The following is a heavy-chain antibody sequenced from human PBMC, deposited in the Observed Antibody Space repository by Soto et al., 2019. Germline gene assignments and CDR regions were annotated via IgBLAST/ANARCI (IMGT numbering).Heavy chain of an antibody. D-gene: IGHD4-17*01. CDR3: ANIHYGSLDY. J-gene: IGHJ4*02. CDR1: GFTFGTYT. V-gene: IGHV3-21*05. CDR2: ISHNSDYT. Sequence: GALRLSCAASGFTFGTYTMNWVRQAPGKGLEWVSFISHNSDYTNYADSVRGRVTISRDNDKSSIYLQMNSLRADDTAVYYCANIHYGSLDYWGQGTLVTVSS.